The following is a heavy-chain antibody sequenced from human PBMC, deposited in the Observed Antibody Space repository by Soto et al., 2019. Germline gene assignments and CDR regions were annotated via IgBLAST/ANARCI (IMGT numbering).Heavy chain of an antibody. Sequence: QVQLQESGPGLVKPSQTLSLTCTVSGGSISSGGYYWSWIRQHPGKGLEWIGYIYYSGSTYYNPSLKSRVTISVDTSKNQFSLKLSSVTAADTAVYYCARATSGWYRDLYGMDVWGQGTTVTVSS. CDR1: GGSISSGGYY. CDR3: ARATSGWYRDLYGMDV. J-gene: IGHJ6*02. D-gene: IGHD6-19*01. V-gene: IGHV4-31*03. CDR2: IYYSGST.